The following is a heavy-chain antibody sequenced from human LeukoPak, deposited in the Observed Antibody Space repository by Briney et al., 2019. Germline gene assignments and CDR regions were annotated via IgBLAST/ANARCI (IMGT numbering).Heavy chain of an antibody. CDR3: AREQLERLYFDY. D-gene: IGHD1-1*01. V-gene: IGHV3-33*01. CDR2: IWYDGSNK. J-gene: IGHJ4*02. CDR1: GFTFSSYG. Sequence: GGSLRLSCAASGFTFSSYGMHWVRQAPGKGLEWVAAIWYDGSNKYYADSVKGRFTISRDNSKNTLYLQMNSLRAEDTAVYYCAREQLERLYFDYWGQGTLVTVSS.